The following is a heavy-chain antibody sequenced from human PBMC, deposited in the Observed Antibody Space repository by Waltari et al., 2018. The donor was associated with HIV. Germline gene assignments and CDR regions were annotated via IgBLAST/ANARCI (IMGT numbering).Heavy chain of an antibody. J-gene: IGHJ4*02. D-gene: IGHD6-19*01. Sequence: QVQLQESGPGLVKPSETLSLTCDVSGYHISSNYFWGWYRQPPGKGLEWIATIYHRGNTYYNPSLMFRVSMSVDTSQNRFSLRLASVTAADTAIYYCARVREVAGNDYWGQGTLVTVSS. CDR3: ARVREVAGNDY. V-gene: IGHV4-38-2*01. CDR1: GYHISSNYF. CDR2: IYHRGNT.